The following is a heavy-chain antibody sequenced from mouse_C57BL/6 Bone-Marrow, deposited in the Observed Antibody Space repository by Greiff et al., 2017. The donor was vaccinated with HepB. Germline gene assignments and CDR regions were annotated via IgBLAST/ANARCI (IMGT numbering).Heavy chain of an antibody. CDR3: ARLAVVATRYFDV. Sequence: QVQLQQPGAELVKPGASVKLSCKASGYTFTSYWMHWVKQRPGRGLEWIGRIDPTSGGTKYNEKFKSKATLTVDNPSSTAYMQLSSLTSEDSAVYYCARLAVVATRYFDVWGTGTTVTVSS. CDR1: GYTFTSYW. CDR2: IDPTSGGT. V-gene: IGHV1-72*01. D-gene: IGHD1-1*01. J-gene: IGHJ1*03.